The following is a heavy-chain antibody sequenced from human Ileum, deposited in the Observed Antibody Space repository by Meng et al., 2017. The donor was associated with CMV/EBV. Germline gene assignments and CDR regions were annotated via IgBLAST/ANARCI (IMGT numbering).Heavy chain of an antibody. Sequence: GESLKISCAASGFAFSSNWMTWVRQAPGKGLEWVAVISYDGSNKYYADSVKGRFTISRDNSKNTLYLQMNSLRAEDTAVYYCARGVPAAIYYYYYGMDVWGQGTTVTVSS. CDR3: ARGVPAAIYYYYYGMDV. CDR1: GFAFSSNW. D-gene: IGHD2-2*02. V-gene: IGHV3-30*03. J-gene: IGHJ6*02. CDR2: ISYDGSNK.